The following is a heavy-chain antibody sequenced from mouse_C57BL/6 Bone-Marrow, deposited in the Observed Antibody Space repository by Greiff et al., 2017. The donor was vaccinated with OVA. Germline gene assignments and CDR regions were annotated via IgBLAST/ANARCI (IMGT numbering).Heavy chain of an antibody. D-gene: IGHD3-2*02. J-gene: IGHJ4*01. CDR3: ARREAFYYYAMDY. Sequence: EVKLQESGGDLVKPGGSLKLSCAASGFTFSSYGMSWVRQTPDKRLEWVATISSGGSYTYYPDSVKGRFTISRDNAKNTLYLQMSSLKSEDTAMYYCARREAFYYYAMDYWGQGTSVTVSS. V-gene: IGHV5-6*01. CDR2: ISSGGSYT. CDR1: GFTFSSYG.